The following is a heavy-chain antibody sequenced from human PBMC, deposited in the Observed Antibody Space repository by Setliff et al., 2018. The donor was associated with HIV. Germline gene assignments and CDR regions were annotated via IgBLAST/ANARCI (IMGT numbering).Heavy chain of an antibody. V-gene: IGHV1-2*02. Sequence: ASVKVSCKASGYTFTGYYMHWMRQAPGQGLEWMGWINPNSGDTGYAHNFQGRVIMTRDTSTSTVYMELHWLTSDDTAVYYCERVAHRLSGGIDYRGQGTQVTVSS. D-gene: IGHD2-15*01. CDR2: INPNSGDT. CDR1: GYTFTGYY. J-gene: IGHJ4*02. CDR3: ERVAHRLSGGIDY.